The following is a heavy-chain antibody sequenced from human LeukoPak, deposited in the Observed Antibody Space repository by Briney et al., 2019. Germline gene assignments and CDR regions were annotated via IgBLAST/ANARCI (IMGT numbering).Heavy chain of an antibody. J-gene: IGHJ4*02. D-gene: IGHD3-10*01. CDR2: IRSDGSDK. CDR3: ANEWLHVSGSYKANN. Sequence: GGSLRLSCAASGFTFSTYGMHWVRQAPGKGLEWVAFIRSDGSDKYHADSVKGRFTISRDNSKNTLYLQMSSLRTEDTAVYYCANEWLHVSGSYKANNWGQGTLVTVSS. CDR1: GFTFSTYG. V-gene: IGHV3-30*02.